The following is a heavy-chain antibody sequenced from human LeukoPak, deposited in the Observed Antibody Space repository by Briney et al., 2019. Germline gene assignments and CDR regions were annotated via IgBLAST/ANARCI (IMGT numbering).Heavy chain of an antibody. V-gene: IGHV1-69*06. D-gene: IGHD2-15*01. CDR1: GGTFSSYA. CDR2: IIPIFGTA. Sequence: GASVKVSCKASGGTFSSYAISWVRQAPGQGLEWMGGIIPIFGTANYAQKSQGRVTITADKSTSTAYMELSSLRSEDTAVYYCARNPLAPGWNYYYYYMDVWGKGTTVTVSS. J-gene: IGHJ6*03. CDR3: ARNPLAPGWNYYYYYMDV.